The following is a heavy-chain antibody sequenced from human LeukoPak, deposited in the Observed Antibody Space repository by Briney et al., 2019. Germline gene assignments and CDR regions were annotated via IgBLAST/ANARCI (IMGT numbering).Heavy chain of an antibody. J-gene: IGHJ4*02. CDR3: AKAYCSSNRCYFFDY. CDR2: ISDSGGYT. CDR1: GFTFRSYA. D-gene: IGHD2-2*01. V-gene: IGHV3-23*01. Sequence: GGSLRLSCAASGFTFRSYAMSWVRQAPGKGLEWVSVISDSGGYTYYADSVKGRFTISRDNSKNTLYLQMNSLRAEDTAVYYCAKAYCSSNRCYFFDYWGQGTLVTVSS.